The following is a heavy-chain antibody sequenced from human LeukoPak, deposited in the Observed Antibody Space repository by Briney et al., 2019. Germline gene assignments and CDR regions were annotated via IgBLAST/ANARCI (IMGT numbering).Heavy chain of an antibody. CDR3: ARDYGSGSFDGITVAFDI. J-gene: IGHJ3*02. CDR2: INAGNGNT. CDR1: GYTFTSYA. V-gene: IGHV1-3*01. D-gene: IGHD3-10*01. Sequence: GASVKVSCKASGYTFTSYAMHWVRQAPGQRLEWMGWINAGNGNTKYSQKFQGRVTITRDTSASTAYMELSSLRSEDTAVYYCARDYGSGSFDGITVAFDIWGQGTMVTVSS.